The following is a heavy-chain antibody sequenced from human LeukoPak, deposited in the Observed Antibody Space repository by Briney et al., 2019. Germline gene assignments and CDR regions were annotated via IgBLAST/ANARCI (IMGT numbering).Heavy chain of an antibody. J-gene: IGHJ4*02. CDR1: GDSISSFY. V-gene: IGHV4-4*07. Sequence: SETLSLTCTVSGDSISSFYWSWIRQPAGKGLEWIRRIYSSGSTNYNPSLESRVTMSVDTSKNQLSLKLSSVTAADTAVYYCARDVVAAAGTWDYWGQGTLVTVSS. CDR2: IYSSGST. D-gene: IGHD6-13*01. CDR3: ARDVVAAAGTWDY.